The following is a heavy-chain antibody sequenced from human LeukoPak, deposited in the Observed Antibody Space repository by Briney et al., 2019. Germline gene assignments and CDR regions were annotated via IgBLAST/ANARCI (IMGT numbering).Heavy chain of an antibody. CDR2: ISGSGSST. V-gene: IGHV3-23*01. J-gene: IGHJ3*01. CDR1: GFSFSSYA. CDR3: AKDRYFDWLLQPYAFDA. Sequence: GESLRLSCAASGFSFSSYAMSWVRQAPGKGLEWVAGISGSGSSTDYADSVKGRFTISRDNSENTLSLQMNILRPEDAAVYYCAKDRYFDWLLQPYAFDAWGQGTLVTVS. D-gene: IGHD3-9*01.